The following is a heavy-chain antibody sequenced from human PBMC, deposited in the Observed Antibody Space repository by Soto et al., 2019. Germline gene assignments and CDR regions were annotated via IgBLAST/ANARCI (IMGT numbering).Heavy chain of an antibody. J-gene: IGHJ6*02. CDR1: GGTFSSYA. CDR2: IIPIFGTA. D-gene: IGHD3-22*01. V-gene: IGHV1-69*01. CDR3: ASGSRTAYYYDSSGYYPDYYYYGMDV. Sequence: VQLVQSGAEVKKPGSSVKVSCKASGGTFSSYAISWVRQAPGQGLEWMGGIIPIFGTANYAQKFQGRVTITADESTSTAYMELSRLRSEDTAVYYCASGSRTAYYYDSSGYYPDYYYYGMDVWGQGTTVTVSS.